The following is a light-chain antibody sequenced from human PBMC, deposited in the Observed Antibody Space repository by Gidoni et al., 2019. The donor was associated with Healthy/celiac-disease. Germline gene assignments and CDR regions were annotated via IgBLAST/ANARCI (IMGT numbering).Light chain of an antibody. CDR3: QQSYSTPLYT. CDR1: QSISSY. J-gene: IGKJ2*01. V-gene: IGKV1-39*01. CDR2: AAS. Sequence: EIKMTQSPSSLSASVGDRVPITCRASQSISSYLNWYQQKPGKAPKLLIYAASSLQSGVPSRFSGSGSGTDFTLTISSLQPEDFATYYCQQSYSTPLYTFGQGTKLEIK.